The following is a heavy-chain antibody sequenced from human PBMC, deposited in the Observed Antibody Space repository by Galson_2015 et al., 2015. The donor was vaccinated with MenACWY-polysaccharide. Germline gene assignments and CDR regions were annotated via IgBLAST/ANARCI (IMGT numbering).Heavy chain of an antibody. CDR3: VRLLGGVSFDS. V-gene: IGHV2-5*02. CDR1: GFSVTATGVG. CDR2: IYWDGDK. J-gene: IGHJ4*02. Sequence: PALVKPTQTLSLTCTSSGFSVTATGVGVGWIRQPPGKAPEWLAHIYWDGDKRFSPSLGARLTITKDTPRDQVVLTMNDMDPVDTATYYCVRLLGGVSFDSWGQGTL. D-gene: IGHD1-26*01.